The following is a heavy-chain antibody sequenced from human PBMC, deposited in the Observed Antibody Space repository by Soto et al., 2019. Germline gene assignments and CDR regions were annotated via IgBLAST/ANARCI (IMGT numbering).Heavy chain of an antibody. Sequence: QVQLVQSGAEVKKPGSSVKVSCKASGGTFSSYTISWVRQAPGQGLEWMGRIIPILGIANYAQKFQGRVTITADKSTSTAYMELSSLRSEDTAVYYCARGIVGATYYYYGMDVWGQGTTVTVSS. V-gene: IGHV1-69*02. D-gene: IGHD1-26*01. CDR1: GGTFSSYT. CDR2: IIPILGIA. J-gene: IGHJ6*02. CDR3: ARGIVGATYYYYGMDV.